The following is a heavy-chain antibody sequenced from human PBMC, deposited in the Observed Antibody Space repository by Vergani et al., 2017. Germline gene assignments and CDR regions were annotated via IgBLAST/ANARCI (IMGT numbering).Heavy chain of an antibody. V-gene: IGHV4-59*01. CDR1: GGPISSYY. CDR3: AGGLYYYGSGSSDDAFDI. Sequence: QVQLQESGPGLVKPSETLSLTCTVSGGPISSYYWSWIRQPPGKGLEWIGYIYYSGSTNYNPSLKSRVTISVDTSKNQFSLKLSSVTAADTAVYYCAGGLYYYGSGSSDDAFDIWGQGTMVTVSS. J-gene: IGHJ3*02. D-gene: IGHD3-10*01. CDR2: IYYSGST.